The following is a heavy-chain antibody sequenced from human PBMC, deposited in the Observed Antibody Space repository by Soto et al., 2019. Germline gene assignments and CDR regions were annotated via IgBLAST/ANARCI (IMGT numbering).Heavy chain of an antibody. V-gene: IGHV3-7*01. D-gene: IGHD2-15*01. CDR3: ARDFYGGFSYGPGDS. J-gene: IGHJ4*02. Sequence: AGGSLRLSCVASGFAFWDDWMSWVRQAPGKGLEWVANIKQDGSKAQYLESVRGRFTISRDNSKSSVYLQMNSLRAEDTALYYCARDFYGGFSYGPGDSWGQGTLVTVSS. CDR2: IKQDGSKA. CDR1: GFAFWDDW.